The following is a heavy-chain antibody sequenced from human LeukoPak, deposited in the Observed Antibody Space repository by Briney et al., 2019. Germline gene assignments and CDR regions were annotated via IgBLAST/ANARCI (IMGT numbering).Heavy chain of an antibody. Sequence: PSETLSLTCTVSRGSISGYSWSWIRQSPGGGLEWIGYIYYSGDTAYNPSLRSRVTLSVDTSKKQFSLQLRSVTTADTAVYYCVRGPYGASISKWFDPWGQGTQVIVSP. J-gene: IGHJ5*02. CDR3: VRGPYGASISKWFDP. V-gene: IGHV4-59*01. D-gene: IGHD4/OR15-4a*01. CDR1: RGSISGYS. CDR2: IYYSGDT.